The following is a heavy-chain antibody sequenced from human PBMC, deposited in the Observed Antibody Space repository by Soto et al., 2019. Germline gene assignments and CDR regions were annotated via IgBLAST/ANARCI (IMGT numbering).Heavy chain of an antibody. Sequence: QVKLVESGGGVVQPGRSLRLSCAASGFTFSSYGMHWVRQAPGKGLEWVAVIWYDGSNKYYADSVKGRFTISRDNSKNTLYLQMNSLGAEDTAVYSCARDQGVGIAVVPYYYYYGMDVWGQGTTVTVSS. CDR2: IWYDGSNK. V-gene: IGHV3-33*01. CDR3: ARDQGVGIAVVPYYYYYGMDV. CDR1: GFTFSSYG. D-gene: IGHD6-19*01. J-gene: IGHJ6*02.